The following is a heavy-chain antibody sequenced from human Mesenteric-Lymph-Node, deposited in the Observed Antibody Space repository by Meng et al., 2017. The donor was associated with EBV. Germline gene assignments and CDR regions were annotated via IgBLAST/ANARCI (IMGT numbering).Heavy chain of an antibody. Sequence: QVQLQEPGPGMVKPWGTLSLTCAVSGGSTSTSNWWSWVRQPPGKGLEWIGEIYHSGSTNYNPSLKTRVTMSVDKSKNQFSLNLNSVTAADTAVYYCAKDWSVGAGSGSHYWGQGTLVTVSS. V-gene: IGHV4-4*02. CDR1: GGSTSTSNW. CDR3: AKDWSVGAGSGSHY. CDR2: IYHSGST. D-gene: IGHD1-26*01. J-gene: IGHJ4*02.